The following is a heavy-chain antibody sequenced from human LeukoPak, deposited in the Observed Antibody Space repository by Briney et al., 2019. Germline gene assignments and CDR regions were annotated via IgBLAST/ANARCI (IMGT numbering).Heavy chain of an antibody. J-gene: IGHJ5*02. CDR1: GGSFSSGYW. V-gene: IGHV4-4*02. D-gene: IGHD4-11*01. CDR3: ARETDYSHPNYFDP. CDR2: ISRIGNT. Sequence: PSETLSLTCAVSGGSFSSGYWWSWVRQSPGKGLEFIGQISRIGNTNYNPSLRSRASVSMDKSQNLFSLNLTSVTTADTAVYYCARETDYSHPNYFDPWGQGTLVTVSS.